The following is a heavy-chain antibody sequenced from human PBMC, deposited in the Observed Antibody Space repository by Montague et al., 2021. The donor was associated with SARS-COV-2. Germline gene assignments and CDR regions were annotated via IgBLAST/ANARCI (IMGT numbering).Heavy chain of an antibody. CDR1: GGSASGHY. V-gene: IGHV4-59*02. CDR3: ARGLGYTSMFRFFDY. J-gene: IGHJ4*01. D-gene: IGHD2-2*02. CDR2: MYYTGTS. Sequence: SETLSLTCALSGGSASGHYWAWIRQPPGKGLEWIGYMYYTGTSNYNPSLKSRVSMSIDTSKNHFSLNLTSVAAADTGVYYCARGLGYTSMFRFFDYWGHGAQVTVSS.